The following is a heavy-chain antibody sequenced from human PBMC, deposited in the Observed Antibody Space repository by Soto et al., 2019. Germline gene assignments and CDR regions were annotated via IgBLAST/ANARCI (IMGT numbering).Heavy chain of an antibody. V-gene: IGHV3-11*01. J-gene: IGHJ4*02. Sequence: QVQLSESGGGLVKPGGSLRLSCAASGFSFNEYYMSWIRQAPGKGLEWVAYISSSGGDIFYSDSVQGRFTISRDNAKKSRYLQMNSLGADDTAVYYCARTLGVSTIPSWGQGTLVTVSS. CDR3: ARTLGVSTIPS. D-gene: IGHD2-2*01. CDR2: ISSSGGDI. CDR1: GFSFNEYY.